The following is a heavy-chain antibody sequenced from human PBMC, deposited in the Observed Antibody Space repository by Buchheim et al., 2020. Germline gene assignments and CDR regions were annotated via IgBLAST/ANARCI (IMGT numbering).Heavy chain of an antibody. CDR2: IYYSGST. CDR3: AREATVDYYYYYGMDV. Sequence: QVQLQESGPGLVKPSETLSLTCTVSGGSISSYYWSWIRQPPWKGLEWIGYIYYSGSTNYNPSLKSRVTISVDTSKNQFPLKLGSVTAADTAVYYCAREATVDYYYYYGMDVWGQGTT. J-gene: IGHJ6*02. D-gene: IGHD4-11*01. CDR1: GGSISSYY. V-gene: IGHV4-59*01.